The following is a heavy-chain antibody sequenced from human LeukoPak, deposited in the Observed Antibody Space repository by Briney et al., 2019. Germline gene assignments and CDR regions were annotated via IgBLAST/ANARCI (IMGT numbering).Heavy chain of an antibody. D-gene: IGHD5-18*01. V-gene: IGHV3-64D*09. CDR2: ISSSGGTI. Sequence: GGSLILSCSASGFTFSSYVMHWVRQAPGKGLEYVSGISSSGGTIYYADSVKGRFSISRDNSKNTLDLQMSSLRAEDTAVYYCARGLQLWYPGDAFDIWGQGTMVTVSS. CDR3: ARGLQLWYPGDAFDI. J-gene: IGHJ3*02. CDR1: GFTFSSYV.